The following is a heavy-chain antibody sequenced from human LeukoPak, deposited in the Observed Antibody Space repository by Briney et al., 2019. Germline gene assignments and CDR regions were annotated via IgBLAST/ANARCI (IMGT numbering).Heavy chain of an antibody. V-gene: IGHV1-46*01. CDR2: INPSGGST. D-gene: IGHD6-13*01. CDR3: AAPGDSSSWKISGAFDI. J-gene: IGHJ3*02. CDR1: RYTFTSYY. Sequence: ASVKVSCKASRYTFTSYYMHWVRQAPGQGLEWMGIINPSGGSTSYAQKFQGRVTMTRDTSTSTVYMELSSLRSEDTAVYYCAAPGDSSSWKISGAFDIWGQGTMVTVSS.